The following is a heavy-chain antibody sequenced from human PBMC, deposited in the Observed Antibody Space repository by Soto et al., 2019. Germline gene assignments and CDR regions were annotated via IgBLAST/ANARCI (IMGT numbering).Heavy chain of an antibody. CDR1: GFPFSTSA. CDR3: GKYSGSYPGDNGMNV. D-gene: IGHD1-26*01. Sequence: EVQLLESGGGLVQPGGSLRLSCAASGFPFSTSAMNWVRQAPGKGLEWVPILSGTSDAAYYAESVKGRFTSSRDNSKNTLYLQMNSLRAEDTAVYYCGKYSGSYPGDNGMNVWGQGTTVTVSS. V-gene: IGHV3-23*01. J-gene: IGHJ6*02. CDR2: LSGTSDAA.